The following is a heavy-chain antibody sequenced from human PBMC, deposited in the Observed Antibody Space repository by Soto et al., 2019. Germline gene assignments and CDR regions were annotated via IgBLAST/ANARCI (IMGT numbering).Heavy chain of an antibody. CDR2: IYYSGST. V-gene: IGHV4-30-4*01. D-gene: IGHD1-20*01. J-gene: IGHJ5*02. CDR1: GGSISSGDYY. Sequence: PSETLSLTCTVSGGSISSGDYYWSWIRQPPGKGLEWIGYIYYSGSTYYNPSLKSRVTISVDTSKNQFSLKLSSVTAADTAVYYCARYIATQPMYDPWGQGTLVTVSS. CDR3: ARYIATQPMYDP.